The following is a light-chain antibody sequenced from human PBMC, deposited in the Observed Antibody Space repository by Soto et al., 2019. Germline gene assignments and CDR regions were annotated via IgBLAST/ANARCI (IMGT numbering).Light chain of an antibody. CDR3: QQYNNWPYT. V-gene: IGKV3-15*01. CDR2: GAS. Sequence: EVVLTQSPAALSLSPGERATLSCRASQSLTSYLAWYQQKPGQAPRLLIYGASVRATGVPARFSGSGSGTEFTLTINSLQSEDYAVYFCQQYNNWPYTFGQGTKVDIK. J-gene: IGKJ2*01. CDR1: QSLTSY.